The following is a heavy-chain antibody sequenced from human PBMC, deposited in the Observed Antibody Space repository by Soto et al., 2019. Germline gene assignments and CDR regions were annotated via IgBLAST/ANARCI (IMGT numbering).Heavy chain of an antibody. CDR2: IYPSGST. V-gene: IGHV4-4*02. J-gene: IGHJ6*02. Sequence: QVQLQESGPGLVKPSGTLSLTCAVSGGSISSSNWWSWVRQPPGKGLEWIGEIYPSGSTNYNLSLQSRVTISVDTSKNQFSLKLGSVTAADTAVYYCARDYYGSGSFGSYYYYGMDVWGQGTTVTVSS. CDR1: GGSISSSNW. CDR3: ARDYYGSGSFGSYYYYGMDV. D-gene: IGHD3-10*01.